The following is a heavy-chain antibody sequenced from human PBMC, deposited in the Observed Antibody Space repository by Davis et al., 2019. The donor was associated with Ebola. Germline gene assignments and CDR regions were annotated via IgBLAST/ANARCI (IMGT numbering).Heavy chain of an antibody. D-gene: IGHD3/OR15-3a*01. J-gene: IGHJ4*02. Sequence: PGGSLRLSCAASGFTFNKYWMHWVRQAPGKGLVYVSRISSDGGITSYADSVKGRFTISRDNAKSTLYLQMNSLRAEDTAVYYCARGLNYGLDYWGQGNMVTVSS. CDR1: GFTFNKYW. CDR3: ARGLNYGLDY. CDR2: ISSDGGIT. V-gene: IGHV3-74*01.